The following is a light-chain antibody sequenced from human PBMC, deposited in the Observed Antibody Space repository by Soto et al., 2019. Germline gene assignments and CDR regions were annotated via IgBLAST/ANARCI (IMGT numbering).Light chain of an antibody. V-gene: IGLV2-11*01. CDR1: SSDVGGYNF. Sequence: QSALTQPRSVSGSPGQSVTISCTGTSSDVGGYNFVSWYQQHPGKAPKLMIYAVSKRPSGVPDRFSGSKSGNTASLTISGLQAEDEADYYCCSYAGIYSLLFGEGTKLTVL. J-gene: IGLJ2*01. CDR3: CSYAGIYSLL. CDR2: AVS.